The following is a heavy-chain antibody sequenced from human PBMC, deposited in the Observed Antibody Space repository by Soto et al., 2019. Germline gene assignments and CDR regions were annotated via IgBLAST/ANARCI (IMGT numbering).Heavy chain of an antibody. V-gene: IGHV4-59*01. J-gene: IGHJ4*02. D-gene: IGHD4-17*01. CDR3: ARRYGDAVDD. CDR1: GGSIRSYY. Sequence: SETLSLTCTVSGGSIRSYYWSWIRQPPGKGLEWIGYIYYSGSTNYNPSLKSRVTISVDTSKNQFSLKLSSVTAADTAVYYCARRYGDAVDDWGQGTLVTVS. CDR2: IYYSGST.